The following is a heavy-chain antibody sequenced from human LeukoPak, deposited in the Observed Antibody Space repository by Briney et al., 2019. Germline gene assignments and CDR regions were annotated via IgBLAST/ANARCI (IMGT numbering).Heavy chain of an antibody. V-gene: IGHV4-4*07. CDR1: GVSVTNYY. J-gene: IGHJ4*02. CDR3: ARDLTARGRFDY. D-gene: IGHD3-16*01. Sequence: SETLSLTCSVSGVSVTNYYWSWVRQPAGKRLEWIGRNYPTGDTIYNPSLKSRVTMSVDMSKNHLSLKLTSVTAADAAVYYCARDLTARGRFDYWGQGILVFVSS. CDR2: NYPTGDT.